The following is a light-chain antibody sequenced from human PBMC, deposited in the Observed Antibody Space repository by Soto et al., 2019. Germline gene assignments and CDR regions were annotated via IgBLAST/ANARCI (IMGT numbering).Light chain of an antibody. CDR3: QTWDSGIQV. J-gene: IGLJ2*01. CDR2: VNSDGSL. CDR1: DGHSGHA. Sequence: QLVLTQSPSASASLGASVRLTCTLNDGHSGHAIAWHQQQAERGPRFLMKVNSDGSLNKGDGLPDRFSGSSSGAERYLTISSLQSEDEADYYCQTWDSGIQVFGGGTKVTVL. V-gene: IGLV4-69*01.